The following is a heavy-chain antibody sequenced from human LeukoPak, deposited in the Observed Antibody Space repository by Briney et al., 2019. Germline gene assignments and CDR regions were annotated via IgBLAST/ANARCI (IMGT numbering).Heavy chain of an antibody. CDR2: ISSSSDYI. V-gene: IGHV3-21*01. D-gene: IGHD3-22*01. CDR3: ARDPVYYYDSSGTFFDY. J-gene: IGHJ4*02. Sequence: GGSLRLSCAASGFTFDDYAMHWVRQAPGKGLEWVSFISSSSDYIYYADSVEGRFTISRDKAKNSLYLQMNSLRAEDTAVYYCARDPVYYYDSSGTFFDYWGQGTLVTVSS. CDR1: GFTFDDYA.